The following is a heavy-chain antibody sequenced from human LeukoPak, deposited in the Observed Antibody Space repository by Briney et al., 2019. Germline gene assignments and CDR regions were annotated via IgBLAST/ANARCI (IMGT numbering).Heavy chain of an antibody. CDR1: GGSVSNYY. D-gene: IGHD3-16*01. Sequence: SETLSLTCTVSGGSVSNYYWSWIRQPPGKGLEWIGYFYYTGNTNYNPSLKSRVSMSVDTSKNQFSLKLGSVTAADTAMYYCAKWNYAWFDPWGQGTQVTVSS. J-gene: IGHJ5*02. CDR3: AKWNYAWFDP. CDR2: FYYTGNT. V-gene: IGHV4-59*02.